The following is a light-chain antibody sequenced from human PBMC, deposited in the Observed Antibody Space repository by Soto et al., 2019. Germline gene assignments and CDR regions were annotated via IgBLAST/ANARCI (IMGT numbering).Light chain of an antibody. CDR2: AAS. V-gene: IGKV1-27*01. Sequence: DIQMTQSPSSLSASVGDRVTITCRASQGIANDLAWYQQNPGKVPKLLIYAASTLEPGVPSRFSGSGFGTDFTLSISSLQPEDFATYYCQKYNGAPFTFGPGTKVDIK. CDR1: QGIAND. J-gene: IGKJ3*01. CDR3: QKYNGAPFT.